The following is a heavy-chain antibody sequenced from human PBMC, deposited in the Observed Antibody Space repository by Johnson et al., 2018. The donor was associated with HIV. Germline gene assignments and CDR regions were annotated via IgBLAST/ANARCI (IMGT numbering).Heavy chain of an antibody. CDR3: ATDVPSAPYYNAFDI. CDR2: IRSKPYSYAT. D-gene: IGHD1-26*01. V-gene: IGHV3-73*01. CDR1: GFTFSGSA. Sequence: VQLVESGGGLVKPGGSLRLSCAASGFTFSGSAMHWVRQASGKGLEWVGRIRSKPYSYATAYAASVTGRFTISRDDSKNTAYLQMNSLKTEDTAVYYCATDVPSAPYYNAFDIWGQGTMVTVSS. J-gene: IGHJ3*02.